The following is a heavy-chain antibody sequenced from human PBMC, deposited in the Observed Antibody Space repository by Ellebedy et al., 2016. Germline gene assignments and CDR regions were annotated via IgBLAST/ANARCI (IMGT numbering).Heavy chain of an antibody. D-gene: IGHD3-10*01. CDR3: ARPLWFGELADAFDI. Sequence: GESLKISCAASGFTFSTYSMNWVRQAPGKGLEWVSYISSSSSTIYYADSVKGRFTISRDNSKNTLYLQMNSLRTADTAVYYCARPLWFGELADAFDIWGQGTMVTVSS. CDR1: GFTFSTYS. CDR2: ISSSSSTI. J-gene: IGHJ3*02. V-gene: IGHV3-48*01.